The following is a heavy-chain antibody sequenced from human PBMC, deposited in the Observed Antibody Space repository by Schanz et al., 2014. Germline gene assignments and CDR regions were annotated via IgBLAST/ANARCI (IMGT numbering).Heavy chain of an antibody. V-gene: IGHV3-30*19. CDR1: GFTVSSDH. CDR3: ASSCGCDGCGTDFDF. J-gene: IGHJ4*02. D-gene: IGHD2-21*01. CDR2: ISYDGRNK. Sequence: VQLVESGGGFVQPGGSLGLSCVVSGFTVSSDHISWVRQAPGKGLEWVAVISYDGRNKYYADSVKGRFTISRDNSKNTFNLQMYSQRAELTAEYSGASSCGCDGCGTDFDFWGQGTLVTVSS.